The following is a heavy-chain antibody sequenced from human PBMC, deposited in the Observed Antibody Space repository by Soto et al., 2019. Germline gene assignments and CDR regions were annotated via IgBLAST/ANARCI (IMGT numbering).Heavy chain of an antibody. V-gene: IGHV3-11*06. J-gene: IGHJ5*02. CDR1: GFTLSDYY. CDR3: ARRRYSNYVFLNWFDP. CDR2: ISRSSSYT. Sequence: GGALRLSCAASGFTLSDYYMSWIRQAPGKGLKWDSYISRSSSYTNYAASVKGRFTISRYNAKNSLVLRINSLEAEDPDVYYCARRRYSNYVFLNWFDPWGQGTLVTV. D-gene: IGHD4-4*01.